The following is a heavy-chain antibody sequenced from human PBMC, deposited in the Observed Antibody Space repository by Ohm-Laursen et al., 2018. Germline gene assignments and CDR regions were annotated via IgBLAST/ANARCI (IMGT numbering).Heavy chain of an antibody. CDR2: ISSSGSTI. Sequence: SLRLSCTASGFTFSSYWMNWVRQAPGKGLEWVSYISSSGSTIYYADSVKGRFTISRDNAKNSLYLQMNSLRAEDTAVYYCARDRYYDFWSGSKVLDYWGQGTLVTVSS. CDR1: GFTFSSYW. V-gene: IGHV3-48*03. J-gene: IGHJ4*02. D-gene: IGHD3-3*01. CDR3: ARDRYYDFWSGSKVLDY.